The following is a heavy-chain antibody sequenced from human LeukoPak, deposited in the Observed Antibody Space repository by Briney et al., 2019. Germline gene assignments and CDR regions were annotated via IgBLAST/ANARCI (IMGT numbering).Heavy chain of an antibody. CDR1: GFTFSSYS. Sequence: GGSLRLSCAASGFTFSSYSMNWVRQAPGKGLEWVSYISSSSSTIYYADSVKGRFTISRDNAKNSLYLQMNSLRAEDTAVYYCARDRYYYDSSGYYYPIFDYWGQGTLVTVSS. D-gene: IGHD3-22*01. J-gene: IGHJ4*02. CDR3: ARDRYYYDSSGYYYPIFDY. V-gene: IGHV3-48*01. CDR2: ISSSSSTI.